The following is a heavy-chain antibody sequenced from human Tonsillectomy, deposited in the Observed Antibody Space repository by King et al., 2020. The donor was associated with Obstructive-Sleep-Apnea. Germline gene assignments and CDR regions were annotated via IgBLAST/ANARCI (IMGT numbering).Heavy chain of an antibody. V-gene: IGHV4-59*08. Sequence: VQLQESGPGLVKPSETLSLTCTVSVGSISSYYWSWIRQPPGKGLEWIGYIYYSGSTNYNPLLKSRVTISVDTSKHQFSLKLSSVTAADTAVYYCARHERDDSSGYYYLYYFDYWGQGTLVTVSS. J-gene: IGHJ4*02. CDR3: ARHERDDSSGYYYLYYFDY. D-gene: IGHD3-22*01. CDR1: VGSISSYY. CDR2: IYYSGST.